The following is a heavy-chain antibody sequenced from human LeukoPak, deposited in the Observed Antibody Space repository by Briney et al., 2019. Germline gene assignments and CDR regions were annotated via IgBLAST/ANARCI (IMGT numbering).Heavy chain of an antibody. CDR1: RFTFSSYA. D-gene: IGHD1-26*01. CDR2: VSGSGRNT. J-gene: IGHJ4*02. Sequence: GGSLRLSCEASRFTFSSYAMTWVRQAPGKGLEWVSSVSGSGRNTFYPDSVEGRFTISRDNSKNTVYLQMNSLRADDTAVYNCVKSRRVGANQRGLFDYWGQGTLVTVSP. V-gene: IGHV3-23*01. CDR3: VKSRRVGANQRGLFDY.